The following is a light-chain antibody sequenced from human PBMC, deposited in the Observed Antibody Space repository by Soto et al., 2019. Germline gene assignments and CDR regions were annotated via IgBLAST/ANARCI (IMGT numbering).Light chain of an antibody. CDR3: RSYTSSSTLHV. Sequence: QSALTQPRAVSGSPGQSVTISCTGTSSDVGGYNYVSWYQQHPGKAPKLIIYEVSNRPSGVSNRFSGSKSGNTASLTISGLQAEDEADYYCRSYTSSSTLHVFGTGTKLTVL. CDR1: SSDVGGYNY. V-gene: IGLV2-14*01. CDR2: EVS. J-gene: IGLJ1*01.